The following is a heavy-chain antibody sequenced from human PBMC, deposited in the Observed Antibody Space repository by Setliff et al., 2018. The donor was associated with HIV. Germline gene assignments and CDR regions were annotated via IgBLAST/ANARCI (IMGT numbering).Heavy chain of an antibody. CDR3: ARAPGPYGDYNWFDP. CDR1: GGSISRSTYY. CDR2: IYDSEST. V-gene: IGHV4-30-4*01. J-gene: IGHJ5*02. Sequence: PSETLSLTCTVSGGSISRSTYYWGWIRQPPGKGLEWIGNIYDSESTYYNPSLKSRVTISVDTSKNHFSLKLNSVTAADTAVYYCARAPGPYGDYNWFDPWGQGALVTVSS. D-gene: IGHD4-17*01.